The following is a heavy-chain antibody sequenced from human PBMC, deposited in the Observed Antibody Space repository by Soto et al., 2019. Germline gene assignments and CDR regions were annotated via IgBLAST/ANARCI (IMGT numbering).Heavy chain of an antibody. J-gene: IGHJ4*02. CDR2: ISSSSSYI. CDR1: GFTFSSYS. CDR3: ARGGEAAVTLLDDY. V-gene: IGHV3-21*01. Sequence: VQLVESGGGLVKPGGSLRLSCAASGFTFSSYSMNWVRQAPGKGLEWVSSISSSSSYIYYADSVKGRFTISRDNAKNSLSLQMNGLRAGDTAVYYCARGGEAAVTLLDDYWGQGTLVTVSS. D-gene: IGHD6-13*01.